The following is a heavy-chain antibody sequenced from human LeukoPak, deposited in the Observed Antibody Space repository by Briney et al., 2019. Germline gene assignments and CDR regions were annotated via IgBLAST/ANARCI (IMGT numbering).Heavy chain of an antibody. CDR1: GFRFSNSW. CDR2: INQDESTK. V-gene: IGHV3-7*01. Sequence: PGGSLRLSCAATGFRFSNSWMTWVRQAPGKGPEWLANINQDESTKNYVDSVEGRFTISTDTAKNSLFLQMNSLRGEDTAVYYCTRDFAYQQFDYWGQGTLVTVSS. D-gene: IGHD1/OR15-1a*01. J-gene: IGHJ4*02. CDR3: TRDFAYQQFDY.